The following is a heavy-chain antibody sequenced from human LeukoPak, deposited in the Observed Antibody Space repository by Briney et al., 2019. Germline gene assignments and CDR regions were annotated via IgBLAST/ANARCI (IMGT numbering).Heavy chain of an antibody. J-gene: IGHJ5*02. Sequence: PGGSLRLSCAASGFTFSSYSMNWVRQAPGKGLEWVSSISSSSSYIHYADSVKGRFTISRDNAKNSLFLQMNSLRAEDTAVYYCARGYSSGWSNNWFDPWGQGTLATVSS. V-gene: IGHV3-21*01. CDR1: GFTFSSYS. D-gene: IGHD6-19*01. CDR2: ISSSSSYI. CDR3: ARGYSSGWSNNWFDP.